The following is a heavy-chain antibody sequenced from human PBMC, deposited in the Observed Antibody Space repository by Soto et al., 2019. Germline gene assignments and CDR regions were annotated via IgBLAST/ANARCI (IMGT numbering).Heavy chain of an antibody. CDR3: ARHRTKRAPMLDWFDP. CDR2: IYYSGST. V-gene: IGHV4-39*01. Sequence: SETLSLTCTVSGGSISSSSYYWGWIRQPPGKGLEWIGSIYYSGSTYYNPSLKSRVTISVDTSKNQFSLKLSSVTAADTAVYYCARHRTKRAPMLDWFDPWGQGTLVTVSS. J-gene: IGHJ5*02. D-gene: IGHD2-2*01. CDR1: GGSISSSSYY.